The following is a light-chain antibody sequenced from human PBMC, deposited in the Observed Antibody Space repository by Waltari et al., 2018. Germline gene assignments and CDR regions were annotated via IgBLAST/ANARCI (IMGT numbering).Light chain of an antibody. CDR2: AAS. J-gene: IGKJ1*01. Sequence: AVRLTQSPSSFSASTGDRVTITCRAGQDIRSYLAWYQQKPGKAPKLLIYAASTLQSGVPSRFSGSGSGTDFTLTISGMQSEDFATYYCQNYFTSPLTFGQGTKVEIK. CDR1: QDIRSY. CDR3: QNYFTSPLT. V-gene: IGKV1-8*01.